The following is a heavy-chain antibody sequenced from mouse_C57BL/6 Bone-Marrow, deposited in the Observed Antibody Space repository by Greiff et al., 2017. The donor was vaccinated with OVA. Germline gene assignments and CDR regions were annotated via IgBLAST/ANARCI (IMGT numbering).Heavy chain of an antibody. CDR2: IDPENGDT. Sequence: VQLKESGAELVRPGASVKLSCTASGFNIKDDYMHWVKQRPEQGLEWIGWIDPENGDTEYASKFQGKATITADTSSNTAYLQLSSLTSEDTAVYYCTLYYYGSSSFAYWGQGTLVTVSA. CDR1: GFNIKDDY. D-gene: IGHD1-1*01. CDR3: TLYYYGSSSFAY. V-gene: IGHV14-4*01. J-gene: IGHJ3*01.